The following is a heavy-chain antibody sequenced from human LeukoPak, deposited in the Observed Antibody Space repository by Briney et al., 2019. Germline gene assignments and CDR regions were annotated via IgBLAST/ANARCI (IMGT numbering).Heavy chain of an antibody. CDR2: IYTSGST. Sequence: SETLSLTCTVSGGSISSYYWSWIRQPAGKGLEWIGRIYTSGSTNYNPSLKSRVTMSVDTSKNQFSLKLSSVTAADAAVYYCARQVDGSGPQYYFDYWGQGTLVTVSS. D-gene: IGHD6-19*01. CDR1: GGSISSYY. V-gene: IGHV4-4*07. J-gene: IGHJ4*02. CDR3: ARQVDGSGPQYYFDY.